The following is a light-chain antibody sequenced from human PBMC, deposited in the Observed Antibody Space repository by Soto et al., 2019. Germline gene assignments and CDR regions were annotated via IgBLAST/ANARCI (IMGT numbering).Light chain of an antibody. CDR3: SSHAGNTNYV. CDR2: DVS. CDR1: SSDVGAYNY. Sequence: QSVLTQPPSASGSVGQSVTISCTGTSSDVGAYNYVSWYQQHPGKAPKLMIYDVSQRPSGVPDRFSGSKSGYTASLTVSGLQAEDEDDYCCSSHAGNTNYVFGTGTKVTVL. J-gene: IGLJ1*01. V-gene: IGLV2-8*01.